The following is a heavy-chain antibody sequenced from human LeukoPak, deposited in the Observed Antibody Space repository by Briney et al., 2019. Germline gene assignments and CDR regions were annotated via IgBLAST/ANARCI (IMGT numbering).Heavy chain of an antibody. CDR2: INPNSGGT. CDR3: ARDAKRYSSGWYVSYYYYYMDV. D-gene: IGHD6-19*01. Sequence: GASVKVSCKASGYTFTGYYMHWVRQAPGQGLEWMGWINPNSGGTNYAQQFQGRLTMTRDTSISTAYMELSRLRSDDTAVYYCARDAKRYSSGWYVSYYYYYMDVWGKGTTVTISS. V-gene: IGHV1-2*02. J-gene: IGHJ6*03. CDR1: GYTFTGYY.